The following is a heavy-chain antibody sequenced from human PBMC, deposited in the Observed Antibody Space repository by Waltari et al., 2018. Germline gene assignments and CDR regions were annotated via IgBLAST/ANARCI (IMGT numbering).Heavy chain of an antibody. CDR2: IYHIGTT. V-gene: IGHV4-34*01. CDR1: GGSFSGYY. Sequence: QVQVHQWGAGLLKTSETLSLTCGVSGGSFSGYYWTWIRQPPGKGLGWIGEIYHIGTTNYNPSRRRRITISVDTSKNQFSLKLSAVTAADTAIYYCARGTAPRLYYFYMDVWGKGTTVTVSS. CDR3: ARGTAPRLYYFYMDV. J-gene: IGHJ6*03. D-gene: IGHD5-18*01.